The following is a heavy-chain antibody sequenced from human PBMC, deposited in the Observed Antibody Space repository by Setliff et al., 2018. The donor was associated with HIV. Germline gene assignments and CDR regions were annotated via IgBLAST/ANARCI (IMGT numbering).Heavy chain of an antibody. CDR1: GGSFSASY. D-gene: IGHD3-3*01. J-gene: IGHJ6*03. CDR3: ARTITTFGVIGRGGRMDV. V-gene: IGHV4-34*01. Sequence: PSETLSLTCAVYGGSFSASYWNWVRQTPGKGLEWLGEINHSGTTKYNPSLKSRVTMSVDRSKNQFSLRLNSVTAADTALYYCARTITTFGVIGRGGRMDVWGKGTTVTVS. CDR2: INHSGTT.